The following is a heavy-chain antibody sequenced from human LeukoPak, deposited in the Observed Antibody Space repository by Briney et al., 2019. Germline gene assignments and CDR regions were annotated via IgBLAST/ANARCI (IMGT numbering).Heavy chain of an antibody. Sequence: ASVKVSCKASGGTFISYAISWVRQAPGQGLEWTGGIIPIFGTANYVQKFQGRVTITADESTSTAYMELSSLRSEDTAVYYCARDNDAYDFWSGYFNYYGMDVWGQGTTVTVSS. CDR3: ARDNDAYDFWSGYFNYYGMDV. D-gene: IGHD3-3*01. V-gene: IGHV1-69*13. J-gene: IGHJ6*02. CDR1: GGTFISYA. CDR2: IIPIFGTA.